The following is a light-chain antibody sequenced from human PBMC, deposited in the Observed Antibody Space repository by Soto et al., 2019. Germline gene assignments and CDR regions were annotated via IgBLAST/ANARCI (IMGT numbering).Light chain of an antibody. J-gene: IGLJ1*01. CDR1: RSDVGGYNY. CDR2: EVS. CDR3: SSYASTSTLVV. Sequence: QSALTQPASVSGSPGQSITISCTGTRSDVGGYNYVSWYQQHPGKAPKLMIFEVSNRPSGVSNCFSGSKSGNTASLTISGLQAADEADYYCSSYASTSTLVVFGTGTKVTVL. V-gene: IGLV2-14*01.